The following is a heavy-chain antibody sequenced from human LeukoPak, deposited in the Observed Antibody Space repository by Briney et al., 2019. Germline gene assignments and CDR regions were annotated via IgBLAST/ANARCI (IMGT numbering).Heavy chain of an antibody. CDR3: ARVVYGSYLDY. V-gene: IGHV3-48*03. J-gene: IGHJ4*02. D-gene: IGHD3-10*01. CDR1: GFTFSSYE. CDR2: ISSSGSTI. Sequence: GGSLRLSCAASGFTFSSYEMNWVRQAPGKGLEWVSYISSSGSTIYYADSVKGRFTISRDNAKNSLYLRMNSLRAEDTAVYYCARVVYGSYLDYWGQGTLVTVSS.